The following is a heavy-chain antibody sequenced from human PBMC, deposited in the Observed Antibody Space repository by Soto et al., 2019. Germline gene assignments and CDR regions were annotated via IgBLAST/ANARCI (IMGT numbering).Heavy chain of an antibody. CDR2: IYNDGTYS. J-gene: IGHJ2*01. CDR3: ARARGALSYRYFDL. CDR1: GFIFKMYW. V-gene: IGHV3-74*01. Sequence: PGGSLRLSCAASGFIFKMYWMYWVRQSPGKGLVWISRIYNDGTYSDYADSVRGRFTISRDNVNDTLYLQMNSLRAEDTAVYYCARARGALSYRYFDLWGRGDLVTVSS.